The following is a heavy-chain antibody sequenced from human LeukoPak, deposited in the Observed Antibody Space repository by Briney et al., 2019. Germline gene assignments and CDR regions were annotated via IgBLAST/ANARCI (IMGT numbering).Heavy chain of an antibody. CDR3: ASVMATITPFDY. CDR1: GGSISSYY. D-gene: IGHD5-24*01. J-gene: IGHJ4*02. V-gene: IGHV4-59*01. Sequence: SETLSLTCTVSGGSISSYYWSWIRQPPGKGLEWIGYIYYSGRTNYNPSLKSRVTMSVDTSKNQFSLKLSSVTAADTAVYYCASVMATITPFDYWGQGTLVTVSS. CDR2: IYYSGRT.